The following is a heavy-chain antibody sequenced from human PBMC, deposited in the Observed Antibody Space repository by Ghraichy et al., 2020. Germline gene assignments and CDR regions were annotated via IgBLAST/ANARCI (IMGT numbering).Heavy chain of an antibody. V-gene: IGHV4-31*01. Sequence: SETLSLTCTVSGGSISSGGYYWSWIRQHPGKGLEWIGYIYYSGSTYYNPSLKSLVTISVDTSKNQFSLKLSSVTAADTAVYYCARSPVLLPHYYYYMDVWGKGTTVTVSS. D-gene: IGHD2-15*01. CDR1: GGSISSGGYY. J-gene: IGHJ6*03. CDR2: IYYSGST. CDR3: ARSPVLLPHYYYYMDV.